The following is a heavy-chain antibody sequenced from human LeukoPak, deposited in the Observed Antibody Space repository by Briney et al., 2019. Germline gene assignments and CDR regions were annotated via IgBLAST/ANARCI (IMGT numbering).Heavy chain of an antibody. Sequence: GGSLRLSCAASGFTFSSYAMSWVRQAPGKGLEWVSAINGSGGSTYYTHSVKGRFTISRDNSKNTLYLQINSLRAEETAVYYCAKAANYYDSSGYPKWFDPWGQGTLVTVA. V-gene: IGHV3-23*01. CDR3: AKAANYYDSSGYPKWFDP. J-gene: IGHJ5*02. CDR1: GFTFSSYA. D-gene: IGHD3-22*01. CDR2: INGSGGST.